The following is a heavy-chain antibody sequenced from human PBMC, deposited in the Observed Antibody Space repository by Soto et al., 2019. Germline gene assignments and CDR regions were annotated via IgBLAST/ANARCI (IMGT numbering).Heavy chain of an antibody. CDR2: ISTYDVNS. J-gene: IGHJ4*02. Sequence: GPGVKKPGASVKVSCTASGYTFTRHGLSCVRQAPGQGLEWMGWISTYDVNSHYAQNFQGRVTMTADTSASTVYMELTSLRPDDTAIYFCAREGRIGWLGIDHWGQGTLVTVSS. CDR1: GYTFTRHG. V-gene: IGHV1-18*01. CDR3: AREGRIGWLGIDH. D-gene: IGHD6-19*01.